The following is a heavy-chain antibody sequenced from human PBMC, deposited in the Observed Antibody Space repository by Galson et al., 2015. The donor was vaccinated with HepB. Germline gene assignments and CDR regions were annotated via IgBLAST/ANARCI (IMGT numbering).Heavy chain of an antibody. CDR3: ARDSIMITFGGVIHGIDY. CDR2: INTNTGNA. J-gene: IGHJ4*02. CDR1: GYTFTSYA. V-gene: IGHV7-4-1*02. Sequence: SVKVSCKASGYTFTSYAMNWVRQAPGQGLEWMGWINTNTGNATYAQGFTGRFVFSLDTSVSTAYLQISSLKAEDTAVYYCARDSIMITFGGVIHGIDYWGQGTLVTVSS. D-gene: IGHD3-16*02.